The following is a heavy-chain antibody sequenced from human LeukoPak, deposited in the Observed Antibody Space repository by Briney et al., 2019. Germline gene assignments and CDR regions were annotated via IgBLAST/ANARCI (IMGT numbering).Heavy chain of an antibody. CDR1: GITFSSYG. CDR3: AKGGMQVWSNPVDH. CDR2: IWYDGSNK. J-gene: IGHJ4*02. Sequence: GGSLRLSRAASGITFSSYGMHWVRQAPGKGLEWVAVIWYDGSNKYYADSVKGRFTISRDNSKNTLYLQMNSLRAEDTAVYYCAKGGMQVWSNPVDHWGQGTLVTVSS. D-gene: IGHD5-18*01. V-gene: IGHV3-33*06.